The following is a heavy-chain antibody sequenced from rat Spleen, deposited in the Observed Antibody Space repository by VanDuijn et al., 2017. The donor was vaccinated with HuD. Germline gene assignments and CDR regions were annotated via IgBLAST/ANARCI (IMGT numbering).Heavy chain of an antibody. D-gene: IGHD4-3*01. Sequence: EVQLVESGGDLVQPGRSLKLSCAASGFTFSDYYMAWVRQAPTKGLEWVASITNAAGKVHYPDSVKGRFTISRDTAKNTLYLQMNSPTSEDTATYYCARHNSGYGVMDAWGQGASVTVSS. CDR2: ITNAAGKV. J-gene: IGHJ4*01. CDR1: GFTFSDYY. V-gene: IGHV5-25*01. CDR3: ARHNSGYGVMDA.